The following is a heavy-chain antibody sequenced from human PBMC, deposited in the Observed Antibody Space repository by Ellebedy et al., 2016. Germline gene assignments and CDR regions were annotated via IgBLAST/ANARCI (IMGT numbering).Heavy chain of an antibody. CDR3: ARDTRELGFDY. Sequence: ASVKVSCKTSGYIFSSYGLSWVRQAPGQGLEWMGWISTYKGNTDYSQKFQGRVTMTTDTSTNTAYMELRSLRSDDTALYYCARDTRELGFDYWGQGTLVTVTS. J-gene: IGHJ4*02. V-gene: IGHV1-18*01. D-gene: IGHD3-16*01. CDR2: ISTYKGNT. CDR1: GYIFSSYG.